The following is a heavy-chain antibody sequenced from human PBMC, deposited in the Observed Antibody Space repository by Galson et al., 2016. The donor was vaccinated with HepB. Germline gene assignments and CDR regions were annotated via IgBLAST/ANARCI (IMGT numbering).Heavy chain of an antibody. CDR1: GGIFKNSV. V-gene: IGHV1-69*13. Sequence: SVKVSCKASGGIFKNSVISWVRQAPGQGLEWMGGIIIIFGTANYAQNLQGRVSITADDSTSAAYMELSNLRYDDTAVYYCARESNCSSASCYEDYYGMDVWGQGTTVTVSS. D-gene: IGHD2-2*01. CDR3: ARESNCSSASCYEDYYGMDV. CDR2: IIIIFGTA. J-gene: IGHJ6*02.